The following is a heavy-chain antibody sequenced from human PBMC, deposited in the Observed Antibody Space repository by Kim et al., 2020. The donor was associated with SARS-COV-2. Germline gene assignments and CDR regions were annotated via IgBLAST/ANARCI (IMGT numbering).Heavy chain of an antibody. CDR2: IKTNNQGGTT. V-gene: IGHV3-15*01. Sequence: GGSLRLSCAASGFNFNNAWMSWVRQAPAKGLEWVALIKTNNQGGTTFYTTPVRGRFTISRDDSKNTVYLQMSSLTTEDTAVYFCSAGLGKTDTDSWGQGT. CDR3: SAGLGKTDTDS. J-gene: IGHJ4*02. CDR1: GFNFNNAW.